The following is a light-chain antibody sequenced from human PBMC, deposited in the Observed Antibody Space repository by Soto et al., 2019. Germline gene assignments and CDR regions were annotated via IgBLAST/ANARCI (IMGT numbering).Light chain of an antibody. Sequence: EIVLTQSPGTLSLSPGERATLSCRASQSISNNYLAWYQQRPGQAPRLLIYGVSSRATGIADRFSGSGSGTAFTLTISRLEPEDFAMYYCQQYTAVGQGTRVGI. CDR3: QQYTA. V-gene: IGKV3-20*01. CDR2: GVS. CDR1: QSISNNY. J-gene: IGKJ1*01.